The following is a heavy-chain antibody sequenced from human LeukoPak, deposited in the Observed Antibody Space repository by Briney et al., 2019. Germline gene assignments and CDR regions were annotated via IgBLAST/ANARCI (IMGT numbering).Heavy chain of an antibody. CDR1: GFTFSSYE. V-gene: IGHV3-49*04. J-gene: IGHJ4*02. D-gene: IGHD3-3*01. CDR2: IRSKAYGGTT. Sequence: GGSLRLSCAASGFTFSSYEMNWVRQAPGKGLEWVGFIRSKAYGGTTEYAASVKGRFTISRDDSKSIAYLQMNSLKTEDTAVYYCTSALPSLRFLEWLPNDYWGQGTLVTVSS. CDR3: TSALPSLRFLEWLPNDY.